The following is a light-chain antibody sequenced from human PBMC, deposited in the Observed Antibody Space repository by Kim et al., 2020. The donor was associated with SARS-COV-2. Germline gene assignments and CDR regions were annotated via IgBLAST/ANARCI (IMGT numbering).Light chain of an antibody. CDR1: QSISSW. V-gene: IGKV1-5*03. CDR2: KAS. CDR3: QQYKSYPWM. J-gene: IGKJ1*01. Sequence: DIQMTQSPSTLSASVGDRVTITCRASQSISSWLAWYQQKPGKAPKVLIYKASSLESGVPSRFSGSGSGTEFTLTISSLQPDDFTTYYCQQYKSYPWMFVQGTKVDIK.